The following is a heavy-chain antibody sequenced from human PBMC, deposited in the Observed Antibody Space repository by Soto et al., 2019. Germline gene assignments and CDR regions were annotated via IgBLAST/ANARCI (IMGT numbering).Heavy chain of an antibody. D-gene: IGHD3-10*01. CDR1: GGSISSDY. Sequence: SETLSLTCTVSGGSISSDYWNWIRQPPGKGLEWIGYVYHSWSTKYNPSLKSRVTISVDTSKNQLSLKLSSVTATDTAVYYCARFGTSPNGNWFDPWGQGTLVTVSS. CDR3: ARFGTSPNGNWFDP. CDR2: VYHSWST. V-gene: IGHV4-59*01. J-gene: IGHJ5*02.